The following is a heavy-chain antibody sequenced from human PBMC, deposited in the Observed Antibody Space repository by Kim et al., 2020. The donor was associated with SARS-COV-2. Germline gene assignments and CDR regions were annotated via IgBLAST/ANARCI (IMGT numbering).Heavy chain of an antibody. V-gene: IGHV1-46*01. CDR3: ARAGAAPGVPDDY. Sequence: YAQKFQGRVTMTRDTSTSTVYMELSSLRSEDTAVYYCARAGAAPGVPDDYWGQGTLVTVSS. J-gene: IGHJ4*02. D-gene: IGHD6-13*01.